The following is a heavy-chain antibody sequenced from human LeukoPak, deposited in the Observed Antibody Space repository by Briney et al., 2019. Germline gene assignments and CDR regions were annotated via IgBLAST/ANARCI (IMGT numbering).Heavy chain of an antibody. D-gene: IGHD1-26*01. CDR2: ISSSGSTI. CDR1: RFTFSDYY. Sequence: GGSLRLSCAASRFTFSDYYMSWIRQAPGKGLEWVSYISSSGSTIYYADSVKGRFTISRDNAKNSLYLQMNSLRAEDTAVYYCASGSYITTIDYWGQGTLVTVSS. J-gene: IGHJ4*02. CDR3: ASGSYITTIDY. V-gene: IGHV3-11*01.